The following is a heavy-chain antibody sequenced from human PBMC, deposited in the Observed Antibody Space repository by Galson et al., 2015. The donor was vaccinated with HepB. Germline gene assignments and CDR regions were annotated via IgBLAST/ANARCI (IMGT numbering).Heavy chain of an antibody. D-gene: IGHD3-22*01. CDR1: GYIFTIYG. Sequence: SVKVSCKASGYIFTIYGITWVRQAPGQGLEWMGWISPSNGNTSYAQKFQGRLTMTTDTSTTTAYMELSSLRSDDTAVYYGTRDQGAYDSPSFRWFDPWGQGAPVTVSS. V-gene: IGHV1-18*01. CDR3: TRDQGAYDSPSFRWFDP. CDR2: ISPSNGNT. J-gene: IGHJ5*02.